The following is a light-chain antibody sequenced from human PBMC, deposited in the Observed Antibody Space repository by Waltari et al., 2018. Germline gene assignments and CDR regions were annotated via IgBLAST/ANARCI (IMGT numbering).Light chain of an antibody. CDR1: SSNIGSTH. V-gene: IGLV1-47*01. CDR3: AAWDDTLSGVV. Sequence: QSVLTQSPSASAAPGQRVTISCSGSSSNIGSTHVYWYQHVPGTAPKLLIYRNNRPPSGFPDQFSGSKSGTSASLAVSGLRSEDEADYYCAAWDDTLSGVVFGGGTKLTVL. J-gene: IGLJ2*01. CDR2: RNN.